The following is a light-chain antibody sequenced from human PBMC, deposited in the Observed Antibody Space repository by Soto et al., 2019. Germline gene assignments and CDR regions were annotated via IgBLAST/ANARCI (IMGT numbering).Light chain of an antibody. CDR3: QQSDSTPRT. V-gene: IGKV1-39*01. Sequence: DIQMTQSPSSLSASVADRVTITCRASQSIRSYLNWYQQKPGKAPKLLIYAAYSLQSGVPSRFSGSGSGTDFSLTISSLQPEDFATYYCQQSDSTPRTFGQGTKVDIK. CDR1: QSIRSY. J-gene: IGKJ1*01. CDR2: AAY.